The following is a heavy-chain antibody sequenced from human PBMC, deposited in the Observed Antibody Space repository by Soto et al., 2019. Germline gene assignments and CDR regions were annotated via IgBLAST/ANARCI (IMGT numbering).Heavy chain of an antibody. V-gene: IGHV4-30-4*01. CDR3: ARGSYYYDSSGSIRTEYYYYYGMDV. CDR1: GGSISSGYYY. J-gene: IGHJ6*02. Sequence: TLSLTCTVSGGSISSGYYYWSWIRQPPGKGLEWIGYIYYSGSTYYNPSLKSRVTISVDTSKNQFSLKLSSVTAADTAVYYCARGSYYYDSSGSIRTEYYYYYGMDVWGQGTTVTVSS. CDR2: IYYSGST. D-gene: IGHD3-22*01.